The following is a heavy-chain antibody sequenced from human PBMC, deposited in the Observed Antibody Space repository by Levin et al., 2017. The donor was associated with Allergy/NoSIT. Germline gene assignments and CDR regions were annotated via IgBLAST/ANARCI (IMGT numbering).Heavy chain of an antibody. Sequence: SCEVSGFTFSSYAKSWVRQAPGKGLEWVSSISESGGNTDYADSVKGRFTISRDNAKNTLYLQLNSLRPDDTAVYYCAKLRVGATRWFDPWGQGTLVTVSS. CDR2: ISESGGNT. CDR1: GFTFSSYA. V-gene: IGHV3-23*01. D-gene: IGHD1-26*01. J-gene: IGHJ5*02. CDR3: AKLRVGATRWFDP.